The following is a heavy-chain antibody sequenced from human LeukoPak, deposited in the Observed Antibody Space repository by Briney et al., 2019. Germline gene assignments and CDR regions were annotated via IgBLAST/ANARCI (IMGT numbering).Heavy chain of an antibody. CDR3: ARYPGPPTYYYGSGSYYPFDY. J-gene: IGHJ4*02. Sequence: SETLSLTCAVYGGPFSGYYWSWIRQPPGKGLEWIGEINHSGSTNYNPSLKSRVTISVDTSKNQFSLKLSSVTAADTAVYYCARYPGPPTYYYGSGSYYPFDYWGQGTLVTVSS. D-gene: IGHD3-10*01. V-gene: IGHV4-34*01. CDR2: INHSGST. CDR1: GGPFSGYY.